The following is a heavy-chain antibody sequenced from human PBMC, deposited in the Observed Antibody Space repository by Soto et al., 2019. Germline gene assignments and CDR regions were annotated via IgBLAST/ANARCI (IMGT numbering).Heavy chain of an antibody. CDR2: IKKDETEE. J-gene: IGHJ4*02. D-gene: IGHD2-2*01. Sequence: EVQLLESGGGLVQPGGSLRLSCAASGFTFSNYWMSWVRQAPGKGLEWVANIKKDETEEYYVDSVKGRFTISRDNAKNSLFLQMNSLRAEDTAVYYCAAYCSSISCTPFHGYSWGQGTLVTVSS. CDR1: GFTFSNYW. CDR3: AAYCSSISCTPFHGYS. V-gene: IGHV3-7*03.